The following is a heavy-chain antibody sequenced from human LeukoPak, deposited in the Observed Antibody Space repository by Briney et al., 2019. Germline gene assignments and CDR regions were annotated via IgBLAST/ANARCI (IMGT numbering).Heavy chain of an antibody. D-gene: IGHD6-19*01. CDR3: ARGAVAGYFDY. V-gene: IGHV3-21*01. Sequence: GGSLRLSCAASGFTFSSYSMNWVRQAPGKGLEWVSSISSSSSYIYYADSVKGRFTISRDNAKNSLYLQMNSLSAEDTAVYYCARGAVAGYFDYWGQGTLVTVSS. CDR2: ISSSSSYI. J-gene: IGHJ4*02. CDR1: GFTFSSYS.